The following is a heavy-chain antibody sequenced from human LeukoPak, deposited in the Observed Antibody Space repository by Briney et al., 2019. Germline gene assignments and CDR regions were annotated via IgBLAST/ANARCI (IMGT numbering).Heavy chain of an antibody. D-gene: IGHD5-12*01. CDR3: ARALGGYVVGGIGTHY. Sequence: GGSLRLSCAASGFTFSSYSMNWARQAPGKGLEWVSSISSSSSYIYYADSVKGRFTISRDNAKNSLYLQMNSLRAEDTAVYYCARALGGYVVGGIGTHYWGQGTLVTVSS. J-gene: IGHJ4*02. CDR2: ISSSSSYI. V-gene: IGHV3-21*01. CDR1: GFTFSSYS.